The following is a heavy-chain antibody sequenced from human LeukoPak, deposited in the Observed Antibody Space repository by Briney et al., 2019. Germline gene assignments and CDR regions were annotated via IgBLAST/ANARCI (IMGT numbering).Heavy chain of an antibody. D-gene: IGHD3-3*01. V-gene: IGHV3-74*01. CDR1: GFTFSNYW. CDR2: INSDGSNT. J-gene: IGHJ3*02. Sequence: GGSLRLSCAASGFTFSNYWMHWVRQAPGKGLVWVSHINSDGSNTNYADSVKGRFTISRDNAKNTLYLQVNSLRAEDTAVYYCTDPFGDAFDIWGQGTMVTVSS. CDR3: TDPFGDAFDI.